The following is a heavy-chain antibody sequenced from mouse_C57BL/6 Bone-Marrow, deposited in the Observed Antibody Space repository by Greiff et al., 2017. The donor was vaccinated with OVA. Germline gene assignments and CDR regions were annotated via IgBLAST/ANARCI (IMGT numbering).Heavy chain of an antibody. CDR1: GFTFSDYY. CDR3: ARQNYYGSGYCAMDY. J-gene: IGHJ4*01. V-gene: IGHV5-12*01. D-gene: IGHD1-1*01. Sequence: EVQLVESGGGLVQPGGSLKLSCAASGFTFSDYYMYWVRQTPEKRLEWVAYISNGGGSTYYPDTVKGRFTISRDNAKNTLYLQMSRLKSEDTAMYYCARQNYYGSGYCAMDYWGQGTSVTVSS. CDR2: ISNGGGST.